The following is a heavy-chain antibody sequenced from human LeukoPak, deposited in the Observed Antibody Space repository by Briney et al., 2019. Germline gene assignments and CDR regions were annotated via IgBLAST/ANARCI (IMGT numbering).Heavy chain of an antibody. CDR1: GFTFSNYW. Sequence: PGGSLRLSCAASGFTFSNYWMHWVRQAPGKGLVWVSRINNDGSSTRYADSVKGRFTISRDNAKNTLFLQMNSLRAEDTAIYYCVREASGYCSSTDCYGADYFDNWGQGTLLTVSS. J-gene: IGHJ4*02. V-gene: IGHV3-74*01. D-gene: IGHD2-2*01. CDR3: VREASGYCSSTDCYGADYFDN. CDR2: INNDGSST.